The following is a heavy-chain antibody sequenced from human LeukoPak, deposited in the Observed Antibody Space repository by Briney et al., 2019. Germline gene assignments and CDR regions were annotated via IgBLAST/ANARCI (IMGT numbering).Heavy chain of an antibody. CDR1: GFTFSSYE. CDR2: ITTSGTTL. CDR3: ARPYSSGWDNWFDP. V-gene: IGHV3-48*03. J-gene: IGHJ5*02. Sequence: GGSLRLSCAASGFTFSSYEMNWVRQAPGKGLEWISYITTSGTTLDYADSVKGRFTISRDNAKNSLYLQMNSLRAEDTAVYYCARPYSSGWDNWFDPWGQGTLATVSS. D-gene: IGHD6-19*01.